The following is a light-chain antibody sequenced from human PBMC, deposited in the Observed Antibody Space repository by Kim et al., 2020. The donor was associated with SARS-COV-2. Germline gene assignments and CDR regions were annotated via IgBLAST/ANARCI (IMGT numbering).Light chain of an antibody. V-gene: IGKV3-20*01. J-gene: IGKJ2*03. Sequence: SVSPGERATRSGRASQSVSSSFLAWYQQKPGQAPRLLIYAASSRATGIPDRFSGSGSGTDFTLTITRLEPEDFAVYYCQQYVSSHSFGQGTKLEI. CDR3: QQYVSSHS. CDR1: QSVSSSF. CDR2: AAS.